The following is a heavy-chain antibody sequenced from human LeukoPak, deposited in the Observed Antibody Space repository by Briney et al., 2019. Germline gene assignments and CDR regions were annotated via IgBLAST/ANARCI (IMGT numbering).Heavy chain of an antibody. V-gene: IGHV4-30-2*01. J-gene: IGHJ4*02. D-gene: IGHD6-13*01. CDR3: ARLVAATGNFDY. Sequence: SQTLSLTCAVSGGSISSGGYSWSWIRQPPGKGLEWIGYIYHSGSTYYNPSLKSRVTVSVDRSKNHFSLKLSSVTAADTAVYYCARLVAATGNFDYWGQGTLVTVSS. CDR1: GGSISSGGYS. CDR2: IYHSGST.